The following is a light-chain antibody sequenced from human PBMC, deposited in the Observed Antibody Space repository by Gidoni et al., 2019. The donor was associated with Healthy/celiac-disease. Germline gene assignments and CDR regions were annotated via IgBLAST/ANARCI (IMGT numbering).Light chain of an antibody. V-gene: IGKV1-33*01. CDR2: DAS. J-gene: IGKJ4*01. CDR1: QDISNY. CDR3: QQYDNLPLT. Sequence: DIQMTPSPSSLSASVGDRVTITCQASQDISNYLNWYQQKPGKAPQLLNYDASNLETGVPSRFSGSGSGTDFTFTISSLQPEDIATYYCQQYDNLPLTFGGGTKVEIK.